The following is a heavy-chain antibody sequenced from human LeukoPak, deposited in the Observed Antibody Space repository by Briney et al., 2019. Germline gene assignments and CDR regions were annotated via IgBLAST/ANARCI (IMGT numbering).Heavy chain of an antibody. D-gene: IGHD2-15*01. CDR3: ARSVVVVAATDNWFDP. CDR2: INPSGGST. J-gene: IGHJ5*02. V-gene: IGHV1-46*01. Sequence: ASVKVSCKASGSTFTSYYMHWVPQAPGHGLEWMGIINPSGGSTSYAQKYQGRVTMTRDTSTSTVYMELSSLRSEDTAVYYCARSVVVVAATDNWFDPWGQGTLVTVSS. CDR1: GSTFTSYY.